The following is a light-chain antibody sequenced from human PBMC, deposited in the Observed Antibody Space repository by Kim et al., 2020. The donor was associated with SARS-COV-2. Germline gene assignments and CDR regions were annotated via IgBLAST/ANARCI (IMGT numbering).Light chain of an antibody. CDR3: QVWDRTSDRV. J-gene: IGLJ3*02. Sequence: SYELTQPPSVSLAPGKTASITCGGDNIGAKSVHWYQQKPGQAPVVVIYYDSGRTSGIPERFSGSNSGNTATLTISRVEAGDEADYYCQVWDRTSDRVFGGGTQLTVL. V-gene: IGLV3-21*04. CDR1: NIGAKS. CDR2: YDS.